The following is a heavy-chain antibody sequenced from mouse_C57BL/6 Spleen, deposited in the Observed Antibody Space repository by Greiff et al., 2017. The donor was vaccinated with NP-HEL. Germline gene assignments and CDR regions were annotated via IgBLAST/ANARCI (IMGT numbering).Heavy chain of an antibody. CDR2: IDPSDSET. CDR1: GYTFTSYW. Sequence: VQLQQPGAELVRPGSSVKLSCKASGYTFTSYWMHWVKQRPIQGLEWIGNIDPSDSETHYNQKFKDKATLTVDKSSSTAYMQLSSLTSEDSAVYYSARLQYYGSHYFDYWGQGTTLTVSS. V-gene: IGHV1-52*01. D-gene: IGHD1-1*01. J-gene: IGHJ2*01. CDR3: ARLQYYGSHYFDY.